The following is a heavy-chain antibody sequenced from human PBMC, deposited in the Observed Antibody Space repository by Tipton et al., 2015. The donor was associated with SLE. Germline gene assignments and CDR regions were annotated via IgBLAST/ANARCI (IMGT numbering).Heavy chain of an antibody. V-gene: IGHV4-34*01. Sequence: TLSLTCAVYGGSFSGYYWSWIRQPPGKGLEWIGEINHSGSTNYNPSLKSRVTISVDTSKNQFSLKLSSVTAADTAVYYCAQTWDDSSGMDVWGKGTTVTVSS. D-gene: IGHD3-22*01. J-gene: IGHJ6*04. CDR2: INHSGST. CDR1: GGSFSGYY. CDR3: AQTWDDSSGMDV.